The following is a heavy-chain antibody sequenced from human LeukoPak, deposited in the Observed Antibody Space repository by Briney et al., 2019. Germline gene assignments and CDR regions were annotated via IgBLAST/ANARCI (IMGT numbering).Heavy chain of an antibody. CDR2: TNWNGGST. CDR3: ARGTLKAAATDFDY. Sequence: AGSLRLSCAASGFTFDDYGMSWVRHAPGKGLEWVSGTNWNGGSTGYADSVKGRFTISRDNAKNSLYLQMNSLRAEDTALYYCARGTLKAAATDFDYWGQGTLVTVSS. D-gene: IGHD6-13*01. CDR1: GFTFDDYG. V-gene: IGHV3-20*04. J-gene: IGHJ4*02.